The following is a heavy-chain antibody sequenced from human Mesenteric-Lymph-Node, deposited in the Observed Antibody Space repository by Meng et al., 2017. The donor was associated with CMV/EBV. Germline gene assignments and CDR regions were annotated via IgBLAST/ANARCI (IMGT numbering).Heavy chain of an antibody. V-gene: IGHV1-3*01. CDR1: GYTFTSYA. CDR3: ARVYSNYYGMDV. J-gene: IGHJ6*02. D-gene: IGHD5-18*01. CDR2: SNAGNGNT. Sequence: ASVKVSCKASGYTFTSYAMHWVRQAPGQRLEWMGWSNAGNGNTKYSQKFQGRVTMTRDTSISTAYMELSRLRSDDTAVYYCARVYSNYYGMDVWGQGTTVTVSS.